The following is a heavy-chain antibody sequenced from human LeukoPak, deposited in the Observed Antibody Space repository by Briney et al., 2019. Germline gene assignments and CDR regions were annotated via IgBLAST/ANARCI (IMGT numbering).Heavy chain of an antibody. J-gene: IGHJ4*02. CDR2: IGSFGTTI. V-gene: IGHV3-48*03. D-gene: IGHD5-12*01. Sequence: GGSLRLSCAASGFTFSSYEMNWVRQAPGKGLEWVSYIGSFGTTISYADSVKGRFTISGDNAKSSLFLQMSSLRAEDTAVYYCAKVATEAYYFDYWGQGTLVTVSS. CDR3: AKVATEAYYFDY. CDR1: GFTFSSYE.